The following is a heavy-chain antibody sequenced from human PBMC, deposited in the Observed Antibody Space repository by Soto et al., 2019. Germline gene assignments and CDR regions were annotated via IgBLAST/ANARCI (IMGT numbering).Heavy chain of an antibody. CDR3: ARDRSDYYDSSGYYYGTLAY. J-gene: IGHJ4*02. D-gene: IGHD3-22*01. Sequence: SVKVSCKASGGGFSTYAITWVRQAPGQGLEWMGGITPIFDTTNYAQKFQGRVTITADESTTTAHMELSSLTSEDTAVYYCARDRSDYYDSSGYYYGTLAYWGQGTLVTVSS. CDR2: ITPIFDTT. CDR1: GGGFSTYA. V-gene: IGHV1-69*13.